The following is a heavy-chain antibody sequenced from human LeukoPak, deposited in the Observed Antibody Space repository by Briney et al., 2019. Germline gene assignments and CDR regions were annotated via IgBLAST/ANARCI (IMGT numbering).Heavy chain of an antibody. CDR3: ARSGVPGAMTWFDP. CDR1: GYSFTTYW. D-gene: IGHD2-2*01. V-gene: IGHV5-51*01. CDR2: IFPGDSDT. J-gene: IGHJ5*02. Sequence: GESLKISCKGSGYSFTTYWIGWVRQMPGKGLEWMGIIFPGDSDTRYSPSFQGQVTISADKSINAAYLQWRSLKASDIAMYYCARSGVPGAMTWFDPWGQGTLVTVSS.